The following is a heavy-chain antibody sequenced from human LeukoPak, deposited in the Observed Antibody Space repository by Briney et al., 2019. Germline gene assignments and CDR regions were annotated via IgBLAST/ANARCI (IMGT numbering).Heavy chain of an antibody. V-gene: IGHV3-30*02. J-gene: IGHJ4*02. CDR2: IRYDGSNK. CDR1: GFTFSSYG. Sequence: PGGFLRLSCAASGFTFSSYGMHWVRQAPGKGLEWVAFIRYDGSNKYYADSVKGRFTISRDNSKNTLYLQMNSLRAEDTAVFYCAKVWANFDWLLSEQYYFDYWGQGTLVTVSS. D-gene: IGHD3-9*01. CDR3: AKVWANFDWLLSEQYYFDY.